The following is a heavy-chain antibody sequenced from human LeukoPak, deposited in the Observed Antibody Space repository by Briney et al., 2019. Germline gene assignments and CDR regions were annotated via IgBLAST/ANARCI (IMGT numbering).Heavy chain of an antibody. CDR3: ARGGRERYSSGWTDAFDI. CDR1: GYTFTSYY. CDR2: INPSGGST. D-gene: IGHD6-19*01. V-gene: IGHV1-46*01. Sequence: ASVKVSCKASGYTFTSYYMHWVRQAPGQGLEWMGLINPSGGSTSDAQKFQGRVTMTRDTSTSTVYMELSSLSSEDTAVYYCARGGRERYSSGWTDAFDIWGQGTMVTVSS. J-gene: IGHJ3*02.